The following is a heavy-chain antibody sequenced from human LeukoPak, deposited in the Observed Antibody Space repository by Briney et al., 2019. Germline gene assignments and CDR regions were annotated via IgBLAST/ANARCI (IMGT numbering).Heavy chain of an antibody. CDR1: GFTFSTYS. CDR3: ARGSTYYDSSGQVPFDY. V-gene: IGHV3-48*01. D-gene: IGHD3-22*01. J-gene: IGHJ4*02. Sequence: GGSQRLSCAASGFTFSTYSMNWVRQAPGKGLEWVSYISSSSSTIYYADSVKGRFTISRDNAKNSLYLQMNSLRAEDTAVYYCARGSTYYDSSGQVPFDYWGQGTLVTVSS. CDR2: ISSSSSTI.